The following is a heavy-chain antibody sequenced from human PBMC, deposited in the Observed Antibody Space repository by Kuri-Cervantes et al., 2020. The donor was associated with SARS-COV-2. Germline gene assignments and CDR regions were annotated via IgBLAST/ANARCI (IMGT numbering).Heavy chain of an antibody. V-gene: IGHV1-2*02. CDR2: INPNSGGT. J-gene: IGHJ3*02. Sequence: ASVKVSCKASGYTFTGYYMPWVRQAPGQGLEWMGWINPNSGGTNYAQKFQGRVTMTRDTSISTAYMELSRLRSDDTAVYYCARGPQWLGGDIQDAFDIWGQGTMVTVSS. D-gene: IGHD3-22*01. CDR3: ARGPQWLGGDIQDAFDI. CDR1: GYTFTGYY.